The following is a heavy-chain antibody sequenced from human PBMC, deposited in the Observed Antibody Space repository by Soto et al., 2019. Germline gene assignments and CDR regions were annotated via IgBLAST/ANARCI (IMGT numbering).Heavy chain of an antibody. J-gene: IGHJ6*02. CDR1: GFTFSSYA. V-gene: IGHV3-30-3*01. Sequence: QVQLVESGGGVVQPGRSLRLSCAASGFTFSSYAMHWVRQAPGKGLEWVAVISYHGSNKYYADSVKGRFTISRDNSKNTLYLQMNSLRAEDTAVYYCAREWVVGAVGGKAGYYYGMDVWGQGTTVTVSS. D-gene: IGHD1-26*01. CDR3: AREWVVGAVGGKAGYYYGMDV. CDR2: ISYHGSNK.